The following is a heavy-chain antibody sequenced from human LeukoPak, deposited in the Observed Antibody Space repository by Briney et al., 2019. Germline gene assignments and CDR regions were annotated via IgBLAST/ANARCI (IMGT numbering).Heavy chain of an antibody. Sequence: SVKVSCKASGGTFSSYAISWVRQAPGQGLEWMGRIIPILGIANYAQKFQGRVTITADKSTSTAYMELSNLRSEDTAVYYCARASIVATIILDYWGQGTLVTVSS. CDR2: IIPILGIA. D-gene: IGHD5-12*01. CDR1: GGTFSSYA. V-gene: IGHV1-69*04. CDR3: ARASIVATIILDY. J-gene: IGHJ4*02.